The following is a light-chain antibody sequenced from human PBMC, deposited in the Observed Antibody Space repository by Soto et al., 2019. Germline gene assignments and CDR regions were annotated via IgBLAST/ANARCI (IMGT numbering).Light chain of an antibody. CDR1: SSDVGGYNY. Sequence: QSALTQPASVSGSPGQSITISCTGTSSDVGGYNYVSWYQQHPSKAPKLMIYEVSNRPSGVSNRFSGSKSGNTASLTISGLQAEDEADYYCSSYTSSSTPLVFGTGTKLTVL. CDR2: EVS. V-gene: IGLV2-14*01. CDR3: SSYTSSSTPLV. J-gene: IGLJ1*01.